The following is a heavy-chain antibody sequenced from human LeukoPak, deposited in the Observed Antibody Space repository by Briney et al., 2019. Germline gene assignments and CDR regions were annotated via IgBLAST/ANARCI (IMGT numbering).Heavy chain of an antibody. CDR1: GFTFSDYY. Sequence: PGGSLRLSCAASGFTFSDYYMSGIRQAPGKGLEWVSYISSSGSTIYYADSVKGRFTISRDNAKNSLYLQMNSLRAEDTAVYYCARAPASLSYYYDSSGYYLAPDAFDIWGQGTMVTVSS. CDR3: ARAPASLSYYYDSSGYYLAPDAFDI. J-gene: IGHJ3*02. V-gene: IGHV3-11*01. D-gene: IGHD3-22*01. CDR2: ISSSGSTI.